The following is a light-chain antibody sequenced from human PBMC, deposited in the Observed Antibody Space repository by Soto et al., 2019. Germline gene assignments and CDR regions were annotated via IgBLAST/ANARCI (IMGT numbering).Light chain of an antibody. Sequence: QSVLTQPASVSGSPGQSITISCTGTSSDVGSYNLVSWYQHHPGKAPKLMIYEVSKRPSGVSNSFSGSKSGNTASLTISGLQAGDEADYYCCSYAGSSTYVFGTGTKVTVL. J-gene: IGLJ1*01. CDR3: CSYAGSSTYV. CDR2: EVS. V-gene: IGLV2-23*02. CDR1: SSDVGSYNL.